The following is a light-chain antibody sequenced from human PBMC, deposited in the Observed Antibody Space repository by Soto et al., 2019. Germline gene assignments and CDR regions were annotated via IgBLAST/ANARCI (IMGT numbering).Light chain of an antibody. Sequence: IHLTHAPSSLSASVLYSVTITFLASQGISRYLSWYQQKPGRAPKLLISAASTLQSGVPSRFSGSGSGTEFTLTISSLQPDDFATYYCQHYNSYSEAFGQGTKVDIK. J-gene: IGKJ1*01. CDR1: QGISRY. CDR3: QHYNSYSEA. V-gene: IGKV1-9*01. CDR2: AAS.